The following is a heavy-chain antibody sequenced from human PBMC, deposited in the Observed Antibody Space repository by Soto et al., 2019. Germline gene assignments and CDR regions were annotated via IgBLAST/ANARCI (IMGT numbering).Heavy chain of an antibody. Sequence: GGSLRLSCAASGFIFTNHAMNWVRQAPGKGLEWVSTISGVADSTYYADSVKGRFTISRDNSKNTVSLQMNSLRADDTAIYYCARAGIGYCSSTSCLYHFDYWGQGTVVTVSS. J-gene: IGHJ4*02. D-gene: IGHD2-2*03. CDR3: ARAGIGYCSSTSCLYHFDY. CDR2: ISGVADST. V-gene: IGHV3-23*01. CDR1: GFIFTNHA.